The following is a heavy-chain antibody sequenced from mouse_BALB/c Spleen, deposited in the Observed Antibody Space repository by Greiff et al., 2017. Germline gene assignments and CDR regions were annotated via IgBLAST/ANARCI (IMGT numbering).Heavy chain of an antibody. Sequence: VQLQQSGAELVRPGASVTLSCKASGYTFTDYEMHWVKQTPVHGLEWIGAIDPETGGTAYNQKFKGKATLTADKSSSTAYMELRSLTSEDSAVYYCTRMSYYEGLCAYWGQGTLVTVSA. D-gene: IGHD2-4*01. CDR1: GYTFTDYE. CDR3: TRMSYYEGLCAY. CDR2: IDPETGGT. J-gene: IGHJ3*01. V-gene: IGHV1-15*01.